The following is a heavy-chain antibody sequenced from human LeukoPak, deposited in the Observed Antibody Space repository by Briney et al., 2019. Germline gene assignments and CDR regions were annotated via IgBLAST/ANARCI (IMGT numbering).Heavy chain of an antibody. CDR2: IYYSGST. Sequence: SETLSLTCTVSGGSISSSSYYWGWIRQPPGKGLEWIGSIYYSGSTYYNPSLKSRVTISVDTSKNQFSLKLSSVTAADTAVYYCARFSRDGFDYWGQGTLVTVSS. V-gene: IGHV4-39*01. CDR1: GGSISSSSYY. D-gene: IGHD5-24*01. CDR3: ARFSRDGFDY. J-gene: IGHJ4*02.